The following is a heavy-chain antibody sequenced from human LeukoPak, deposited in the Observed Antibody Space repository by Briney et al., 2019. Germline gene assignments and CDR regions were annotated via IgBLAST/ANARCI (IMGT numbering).Heavy chain of an antibody. D-gene: IGHD2-21*02. CDR3: ARDRLVVVTATLDY. CDR1: GYTFTSYG. CDR2: INPNSGGT. J-gene: IGHJ4*02. Sequence: ASVKVSCKASGYTFTSYGISWVRQAPGQGLGGMGGINPNSGGTNYAQKFQGRVTMTRDTSISTAYMELSRLRSDDTAVYYCARDRLVVVTATLDYWGQGALVTVSS. V-gene: IGHV1-2*02.